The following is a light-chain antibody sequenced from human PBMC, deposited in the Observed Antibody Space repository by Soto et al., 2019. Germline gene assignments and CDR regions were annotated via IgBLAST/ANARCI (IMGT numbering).Light chain of an antibody. CDR1: QGIKAY. CDR2: AAS. J-gene: IGKJ1*01. V-gene: IGKV1-27*01. CDR3: QKYDSAPWA. Sequence: QMTQSPSSLSASLGDRVTIACRASQGIKAYVAWYQQKPGRGPKLLIYAASTLQSGVPSRFSGSGSGTDFTLTISSLQPEDVATYYCQKYDSAPWAFGQGTKVEIK.